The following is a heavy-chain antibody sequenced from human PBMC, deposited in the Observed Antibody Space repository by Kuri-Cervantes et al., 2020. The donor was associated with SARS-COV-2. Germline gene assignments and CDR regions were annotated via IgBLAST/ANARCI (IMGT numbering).Heavy chain of an antibody. CDR3: ARDGRPPYYYYYMDV. J-gene: IGHJ6*03. V-gene: IGHV4-4*07. Sequence: SETLSLTCTVSGGSISSYYWSWIRQPAGKGLEWIGRIYTSGSTNYNPSLKSRVTISVDTSKNQFSLKLSSVTAADTAVYYCARDGRPPYYYYYMDVWGKGTTVTVSS. CDR1: GGSISSYY. CDR2: IYTSGST. D-gene: IGHD1-26*01.